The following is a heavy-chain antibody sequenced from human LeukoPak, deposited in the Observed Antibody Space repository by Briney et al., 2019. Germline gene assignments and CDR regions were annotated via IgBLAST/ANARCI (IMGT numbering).Heavy chain of an antibody. CDR2: ISYDGSNK. Sequence: GGSLRLSCAASGFTLSSYDMHWVRQAPGKGLEWVAVISYDGSNKYYADSVKGRFTISRDNSKNTLFLQMNSLRAEDTAVYYCARLDASGLDYWGQGTLVTVSS. J-gene: IGHJ4*02. V-gene: IGHV3-30*03. D-gene: IGHD6-19*01. CDR1: GFTLSSYD. CDR3: ARLDASGLDY.